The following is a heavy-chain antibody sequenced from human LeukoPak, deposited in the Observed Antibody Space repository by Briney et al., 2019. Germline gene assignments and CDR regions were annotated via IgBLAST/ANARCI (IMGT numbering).Heavy chain of an antibody. Sequence: SETLSLTCTVSGYSISSGYYWGWIRQPPGKGLEWIGYIDYSGRTKYNPSLKSRVTISVDTSKNQFSLKLSSVTAADTAVYYCASNIPTPTTSPPLGYWGQGTLVTVSS. D-gene: IGHD1-26*01. CDR3: ASNIPTPTTSPPLGY. CDR2: IDYSGRT. V-gene: IGHV4-38-2*02. CDR1: GYSISSGYY. J-gene: IGHJ4*02.